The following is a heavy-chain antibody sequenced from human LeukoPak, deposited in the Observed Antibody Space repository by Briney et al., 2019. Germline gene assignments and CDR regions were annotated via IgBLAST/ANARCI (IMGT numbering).Heavy chain of an antibody. CDR3: ARDGGGGWYTDDY. J-gene: IGHJ4*02. D-gene: IGHD6-19*01. Sequence: SVKVSCKASGGTFSSYAISWVRQAPGQGLEWMGGIIPIFGTANYAQKFQGRVTITADESTSTAYMELSSLRSEDTAVYYCARDGGGGWYTDDYWGQGTLVTVSS. CDR2: IIPIFGTA. CDR1: GGTFSSYA. V-gene: IGHV1-69*13.